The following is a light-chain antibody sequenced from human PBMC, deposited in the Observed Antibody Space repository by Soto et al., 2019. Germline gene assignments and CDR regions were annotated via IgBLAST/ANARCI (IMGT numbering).Light chain of an antibody. V-gene: IGKV1-5*01. J-gene: IGKJ1*01. Sequence: DIHMTQAPSTLSASVGDRVTITCRASQSINAWLAWYQQKPGKAPKLLIYDVSTLASGVPSRFSGSASGTEFTLTITSLQPEGVATYYCQNYDNAPTFGPGTKVDIK. CDR1: QSINAW. CDR2: DVS. CDR3: QNYDNAPT.